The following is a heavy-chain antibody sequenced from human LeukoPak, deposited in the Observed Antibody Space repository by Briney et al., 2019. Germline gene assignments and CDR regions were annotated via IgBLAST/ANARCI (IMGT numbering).Heavy chain of an antibody. D-gene: IGHD3-3*01. Sequence: GGSLRLSCAASGFTFSNYAMSWVRQAPGKGLEWVSAVSGSGGSTNYADSVKGRFTISRDNSKNTLFLQMNSLRAEDTAIYYCAKAYYDFWSGYCFDYWGQGALVTVSS. CDR2: VSGSGGST. J-gene: IGHJ4*02. CDR1: GFTFSNYA. V-gene: IGHV3-23*01. CDR3: AKAYYDFWSGYCFDY.